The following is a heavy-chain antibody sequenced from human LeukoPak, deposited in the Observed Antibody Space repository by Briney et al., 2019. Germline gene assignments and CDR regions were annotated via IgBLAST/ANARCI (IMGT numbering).Heavy chain of an antibody. J-gene: IGHJ4*02. V-gene: IGHV3-74*01. CDR2: IYSDGSST. CDR1: GFTFSSYW. CDR3: ARDAPFDSCGYTGDYFDY. D-gene: IGHD3-22*01. Sequence: GGSLRLSCAASGFTFSSYWMHWVRQAPGKGLVWVSRIYSDGSSTTYADSVKGRFTISRDNAKNTLYLQMNSLRAEDTAVYYCARDAPFDSCGYTGDYFDYWGQGTLVSVSS.